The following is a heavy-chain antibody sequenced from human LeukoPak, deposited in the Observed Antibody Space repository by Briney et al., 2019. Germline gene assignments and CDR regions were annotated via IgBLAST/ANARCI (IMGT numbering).Heavy chain of an antibody. CDR1: GGSISSYY. V-gene: IGHV4-59*01. J-gene: IGHJ4*02. CDR3: ARYSYGGYYFDY. Sequence: PSETLSLTCTGSGGSISSYYWSWIRQPPGKGLEWIGYIYYSGITNYNPSLKSRVTISVDTSKNQFSLNLSSVTAADTAVYYCARYSYGGYYFDYWGQGTLVTVSS. D-gene: IGHD5-18*01. CDR2: IYYSGIT.